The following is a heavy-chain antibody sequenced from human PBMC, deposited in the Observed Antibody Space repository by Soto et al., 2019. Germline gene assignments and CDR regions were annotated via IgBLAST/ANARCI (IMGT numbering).Heavy chain of an antibody. V-gene: IGHV4-31*03. J-gene: IGHJ3*02. D-gene: IGHD3-22*01. CDR3: ARTTYYYDSSGYYLGAFDI. CDR2: IYYSGST. CDR1: GGSISSGGYY. Sequence: QVQLQESGPGLVKPPQTLSLTCTVSGGSISSGGYYWSWIRQHPGKGLEWIGYIYYSGSTYYNPSLKSRVTISVDTSKNQFSLKLSSVTAADTAVYYCARTTYYYDSSGYYLGAFDIWGQGTMVTVSS.